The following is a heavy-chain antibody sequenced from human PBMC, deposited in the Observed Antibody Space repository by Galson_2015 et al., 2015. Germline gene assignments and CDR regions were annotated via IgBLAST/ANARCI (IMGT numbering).Heavy chain of an antibody. CDR1: GFTFSSYA. D-gene: IGHD3-22*01. J-gene: IGHJ6*02. Sequence: SLRLSCAASGFTFSSYAMSWVRQAPGKGLEWVSAISGSGGSTYYADSVKGRFTISRDNSKNTLYLQMNSLRAEDTAVYYCAKAYYDSSGYYSYYYYGMDVWGQGTTVTVSS. V-gene: IGHV3-23*01. CDR3: AKAYYDSSGYYSYYYYGMDV. CDR2: ISGSGGST.